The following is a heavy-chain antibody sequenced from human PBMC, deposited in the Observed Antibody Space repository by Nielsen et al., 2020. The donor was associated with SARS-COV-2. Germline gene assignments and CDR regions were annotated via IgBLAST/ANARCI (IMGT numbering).Heavy chain of an antibody. D-gene: IGHD4-17*01. J-gene: IGHJ6*02. V-gene: IGHV3-30*18. CDR3: AKGPQPYDDYVGAYYYGMDV. CDR2: ISYDGTNK. Sequence: GESLKISCAASGFTFSNYVMHWVRQAPGRGLEWVALISYDGTNKHYADSVQGRFTISRDNSNNTLYLHLSSLTPDDTAVYYCAKGPQPYDDYVGAYYYGMDVWGQGTTVTVSS. CDR1: GFTFSNYV.